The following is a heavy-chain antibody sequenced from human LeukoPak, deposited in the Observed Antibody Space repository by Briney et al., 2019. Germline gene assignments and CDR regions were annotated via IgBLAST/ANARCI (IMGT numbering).Heavy chain of an antibody. CDR2: IYYSGST. J-gene: IGHJ3*02. D-gene: IGHD2-2*01. CDR1: GGSISSSSYY. V-gene: IGHV4-39*01. CDR3: ARQTSKEIGAFDI. Sequence: PSETLSLTCTVSGGSISSSSYYWGWIRQPPGKGLEWIGSIYYSGSTYYNPSLKSRVTISVDTSKNQFSLKLSSVTAADTAVYYCARQTSKEIGAFDIWGQGTMVTVSS.